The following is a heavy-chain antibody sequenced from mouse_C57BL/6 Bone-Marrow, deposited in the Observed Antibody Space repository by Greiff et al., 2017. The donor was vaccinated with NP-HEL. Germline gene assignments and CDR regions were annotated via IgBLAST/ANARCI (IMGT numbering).Heavy chain of an antibody. CDR1: GFTFSSYG. Sequence: DVKLVESGGDLVKPGGSLKLSCAASGFTFSSYGMSWVRQTPDKRLEWVATISSGGSYTYYPDSVKGRFTISRDNAKNTLYLQMSSLKSEDTAMYYCARLLLITTVVGKAWFAYWGQGTLVTVSA. CDR3: ARLLLITTVVGKAWFAY. D-gene: IGHD1-1*01. V-gene: IGHV5-6*02. J-gene: IGHJ3*01. CDR2: ISSGGSYT.